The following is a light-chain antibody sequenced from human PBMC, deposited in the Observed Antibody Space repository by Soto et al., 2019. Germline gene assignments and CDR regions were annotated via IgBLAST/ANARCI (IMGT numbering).Light chain of an antibody. CDR1: TSDVGGYEY. CDR3: CSYAGSYTGV. J-gene: IGLJ3*02. Sequence: QSALTQPRSVSGSPGQSVTISCTGTTSDVGGYEYVSWYQQDQGKAPQLIIYDVNKRPSGVPDRFSGSKSGNTASLTISGLQTDDETDYYCCSYAGSYTGVFGGGTKLTVL. CDR2: DVN. V-gene: IGLV2-11*01.